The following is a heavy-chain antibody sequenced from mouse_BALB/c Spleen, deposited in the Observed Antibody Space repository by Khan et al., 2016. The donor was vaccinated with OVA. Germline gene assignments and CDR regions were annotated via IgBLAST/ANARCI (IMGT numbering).Heavy chain of an antibody. CDR1: GFAFTNYL. CDR3: TRGGFGGFAY. V-gene: IGHV1-54*01. J-gene: IGHJ3*01. Sequence: QVQLQQPGAELVRPGTSVKVSCKASGFAFTNYLIEWVKQRPGQGLEWIGVINPGSGGTNYNEKFKGKATLTADKSSSTAYMQLSSLTSDVSAVYFCTRGGFGGFAYGGQGTLVTVSA. CDR2: INPGSGGT. D-gene: IGHD3-1*01.